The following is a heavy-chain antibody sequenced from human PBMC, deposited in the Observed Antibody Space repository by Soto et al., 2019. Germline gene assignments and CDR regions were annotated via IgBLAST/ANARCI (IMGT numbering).Heavy chain of an antibody. V-gene: IGHV3-72*01. D-gene: IGHD6-19*01. J-gene: IGHJ4*02. CDR1: GFTFSDHY. CDR3: ARGRGSGWYYFDY. Sequence: GGSLRLSCATSGFTFSDHYMDWVRQAPGKGLEWVGRIRSKVDSYSTEYAASVKGRFTISGDESKNSLYLQMNSLKIEDTAVYYCARGRGSGWYYFDYWGQGSLVTVSS. CDR2: IRSKVDSYST.